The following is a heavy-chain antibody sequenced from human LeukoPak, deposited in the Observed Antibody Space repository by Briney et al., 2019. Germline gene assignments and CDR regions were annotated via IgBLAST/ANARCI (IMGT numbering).Heavy chain of an antibody. Sequence: GRSLRLSCAASGFTFSSYAMSWVRQAPGKGLEWVSGISGSGGSTYYADSVKGRFTISRDNSKNTLYLQLNSLRAEDTAVYYCAKGGVSSGFKRPYYFDYWGQGTLVTVSS. J-gene: IGHJ4*02. V-gene: IGHV3-23*01. D-gene: IGHD6-19*01. CDR3: AKGGVSSGFKRPYYFDY. CDR2: ISGSGGST. CDR1: GFTFSSYA.